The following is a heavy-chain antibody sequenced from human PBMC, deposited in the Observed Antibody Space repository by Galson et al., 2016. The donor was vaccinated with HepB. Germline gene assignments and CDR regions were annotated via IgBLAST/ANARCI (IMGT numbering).Heavy chain of an antibody. CDR2: IDHTGTT. J-gene: IGHJ4*02. D-gene: IGHD5/OR15-5a*01. V-gene: IGHV4-4*02. Sequence: SETLSLTCAVSGGSISSPNWWSWVRQPPGKGLEWIGEIDHTGTTNYNPSLKSRVTISVDKSKNQFSLKLSSVTVADTAVYYCARGTYSVYDRTFDYWGQGTLVAVSS. CDR3: ARGTYSVYDRTFDY. CDR1: GGSISSPNW.